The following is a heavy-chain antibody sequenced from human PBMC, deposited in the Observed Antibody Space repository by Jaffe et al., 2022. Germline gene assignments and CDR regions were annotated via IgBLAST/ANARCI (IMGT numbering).Heavy chain of an antibody. D-gene: IGHD3-22*01. CDR1: GGTFSSYT. CDR3: ARAHRITMTEYYYYMDV. V-gene: IGHV1-69*02. J-gene: IGHJ6*03. Sequence: QVQLVQSGAEVKKPGSSVKVSCKASGGTFSSYTISWVRQAPGQGLEWMGRIIPILGIANYAQKFQGRVTITADKSTSTAYMELSSLRSEDTAVYYCARAHRITMTEYYYYMDVWGKGTTVTVSS. CDR2: IIPILGIA.